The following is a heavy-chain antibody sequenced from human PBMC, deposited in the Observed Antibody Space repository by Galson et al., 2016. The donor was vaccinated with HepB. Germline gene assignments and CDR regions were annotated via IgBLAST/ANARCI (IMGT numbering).Heavy chain of an antibody. CDR2: YYAAGKI. V-gene: IGHV3-53*05. J-gene: IGHJ5*02. Sequence: SLRLSCAASGFTVSSHHMSWVRQIPGKGLEWVSVYYAAGKIFYADSVKDRFTISRDNSENTLHLQMNSLRPEDTATYYCARVGYARSSAGWFDAWGQGALVTVSS. CDR1: GFTVSSHH. D-gene: IGHD6-6*01. CDR3: ARVGYARSSAGWFDA.